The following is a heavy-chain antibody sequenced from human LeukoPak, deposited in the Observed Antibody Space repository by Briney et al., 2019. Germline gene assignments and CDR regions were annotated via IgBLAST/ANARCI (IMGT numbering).Heavy chain of an antibody. CDR2: ISHSGSP. J-gene: IGHJ4*02. D-gene: IGHD3-16*02. V-gene: IGHV4-38-2*02. Sequence: SETLSLTCTVSGYSISSGYYWGWFRQTPGRGLEWFASISHSGSPYYNPSLKSRVTISEDLSRNVFSLTLNSVTAADAAVYYCAREGRENIAIGVDWGQGALVTVSS. CDR1: GYSISSGYY. CDR3: AREGRENIAIGVD.